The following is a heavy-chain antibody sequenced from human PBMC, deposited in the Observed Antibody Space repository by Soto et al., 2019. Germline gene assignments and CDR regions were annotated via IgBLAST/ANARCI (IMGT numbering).Heavy chain of an antibody. J-gene: IGHJ4*02. Sequence: GGSLRLSCAASGFIFTNYWMHWVRQVPGKGLVCVSRISGDGNSTNYAGSVKGRFTISRDNAKNTLYLQMDSLTSEDTAVYYCVRGRATRPYWGQGTLVTVSS. V-gene: IGHV3-74*01. CDR3: VRGRATRPY. CDR2: ISGDGNST. D-gene: IGHD5-12*01. CDR1: GFIFTNYW.